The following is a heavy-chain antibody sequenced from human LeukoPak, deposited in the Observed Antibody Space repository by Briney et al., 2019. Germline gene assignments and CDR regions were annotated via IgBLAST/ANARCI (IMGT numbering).Heavy chain of an antibody. D-gene: IGHD3-16*02. V-gene: IGHV3-15*01. J-gene: IGHJ6*02. CDR3: TTNDIGGVIGT. Sequence: GGSLRLSCAASGFTFITAWMTWVRQAPGKGLEWVGRSKSKNDGGATDYAAPVKGRFTISRDDSKNTLYLQMNSLKIEDTAVYYCTTNDIGGVIGTWGQGTTATVSS. CDR2: SKSKNDGGAT. CDR1: GFTFITAW.